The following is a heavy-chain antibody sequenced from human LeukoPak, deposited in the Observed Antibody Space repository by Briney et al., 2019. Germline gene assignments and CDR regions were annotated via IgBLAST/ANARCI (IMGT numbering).Heavy chain of an antibody. CDR2: INPNSGGT. CDR3: ARVNQYCSSTSCYYFYYDSSGYFDY. CDR1: GYTFTGYY. J-gene: IGHJ4*02. V-gene: IGHV1-2*02. D-gene: IGHD2-2*01. Sequence: ASVKVSCKASGYTFTGYYMHWVRQAPGQGLEWMGWINPNSGGTNYAQKFQGRVTMTRDTSISTAYMELSRLRSDDTAVYYCARVNQYCSSTSCYYFYYDSSGYFDYWGQGTLVTVSS.